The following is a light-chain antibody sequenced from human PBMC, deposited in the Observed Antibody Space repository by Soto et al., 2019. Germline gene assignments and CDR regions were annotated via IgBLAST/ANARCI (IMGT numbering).Light chain of an antibody. Sequence: EIVLTQSPATLSSFPGDRVTLSCRASRSVSSSSLAWYQQRRGQAPRLLIHGASSRATGIPDRFSGSGSGTDFTLTISRLEPEDFAVYYCQQYGSSPRTFGQGTKVDIK. CDR3: QQYGSSPRT. CDR2: GAS. CDR1: RSVSSSS. V-gene: IGKV3-20*01. J-gene: IGKJ1*01.